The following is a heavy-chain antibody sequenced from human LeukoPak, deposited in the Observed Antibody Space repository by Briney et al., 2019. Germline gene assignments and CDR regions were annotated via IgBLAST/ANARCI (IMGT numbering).Heavy chain of an antibody. V-gene: IGHV3-30*03. CDR3: ARDLPRDSSGYYWGTFDL. D-gene: IGHD3-22*01. CDR1: GFAFNYCG. J-gene: IGHJ3*01. Sequence: GESLRLSCAASGFAFNYCGMHWVRQAPGKGLEWVAVISYDGSNKYYGDSVTGRFTISRDNFKNTLYLQMNSLRPEDTAVYYCARDLPRDSSGYYWGTFDLWGQGTMVTVSS. CDR2: ISYDGSNK.